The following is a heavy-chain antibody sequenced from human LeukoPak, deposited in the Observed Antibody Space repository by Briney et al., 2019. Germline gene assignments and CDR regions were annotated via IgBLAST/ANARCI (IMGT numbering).Heavy chain of an antibody. CDR3: ARQRYYYDSRGYGAPGWWYFDL. J-gene: IGHJ2*01. CDR1: GGSISSSSYY. Sequence: SSETLSLTCTVSGGSISSSSYYWGWIRHPPGKGLEWFGSIYNSGSTYYNPSLYRLGTITVSTAQNQFSLKLSSVTAADTILYCCARQRYYYDSRGYGAPGWWYFDLWGRGTLVTVSS. D-gene: IGHD3-22*01. V-gene: IGHV4-39*01. CDR2: IYNSGST.